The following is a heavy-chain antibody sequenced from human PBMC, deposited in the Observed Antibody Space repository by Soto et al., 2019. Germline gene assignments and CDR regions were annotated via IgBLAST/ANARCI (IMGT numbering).Heavy chain of an antibody. CDR2: IYPSDSDT. J-gene: IGHJ4*02. D-gene: IGHD3-3*01. V-gene: IGHV5-51*01. CDR3: ARGGVSTRTFDY. Sequence: PGESLKISCQGSGYNFAGYWIAWVRQMPGKGLELMGIIYPSDSDTRYRPSFQGQVTISVDKSISSAYLQWSSLRASDTAMYYCARGGVSTRTFDYWGQGTPVTVSS. CDR1: GYNFAGYW.